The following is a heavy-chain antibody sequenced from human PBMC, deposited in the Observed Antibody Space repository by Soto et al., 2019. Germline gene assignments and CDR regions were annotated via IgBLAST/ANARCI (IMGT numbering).Heavy chain of an antibody. J-gene: IGHJ5*02. Sequence: ASVKVSCKASGYTFTSYGISWVRQAPGQGLEWMGWISAYNGNTNYAQKLQGRVTMTTDTSTSTAYMELRSLRPDDTAVYYCARGLDLQVAGTLIDWFDPWGQGTLVTVSS. V-gene: IGHV1-18*01. CDR3: ARGLDLQVAGTLIDWFDP. CDR1: GYTFTSYG. D-gene: IGHD6-19*01. CDR2: ISAYNGNT.